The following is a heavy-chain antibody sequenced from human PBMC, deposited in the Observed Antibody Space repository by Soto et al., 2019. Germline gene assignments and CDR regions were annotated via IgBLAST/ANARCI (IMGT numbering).Heavy chain of an antibody. J-gene: IGHJ6*02. CDR2: IYPGDSDT. V-gene: IGHV5-51*01. CDR3: ARLSCSSSSCYGRDKYYYYYGMDV. CDR1: GYTFTNYW. D-gene: IGHD2-2*01. Sequence: PGESLKSSCKGSGYTFTNYWIGWVRQMPGKGLEWMGIIYPGDSDTRYSPSFQGQVTISADKSISTAYLQWSSLKASDTAMYYCARLSCSSSSCYGRDKYYYYYGMDVWGQGTTVTVSS.